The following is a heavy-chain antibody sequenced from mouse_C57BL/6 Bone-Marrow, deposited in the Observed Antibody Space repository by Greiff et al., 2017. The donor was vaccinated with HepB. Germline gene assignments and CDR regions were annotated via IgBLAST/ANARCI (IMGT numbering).Heavy chain of an antibody. CDR3: ARPYEYDMEY. Sequence: EVQVVESGGDLVKPGGSLKLSCAASGFTFSSYGMSWVRQTPDKRLEWVATISSGGSYTYYPDSVKGRFTISRDNAKNTLYLQMSSLKSEDTAMYYCARPYEYDMEYWGQGTSVTVSS. D-gene: IGHD2-4*01. CDR2: ISSGGSYT. J-gene: IGHJ4*01. V-gene: IGHV5-6*01. CDR1: GFTFSSYG.